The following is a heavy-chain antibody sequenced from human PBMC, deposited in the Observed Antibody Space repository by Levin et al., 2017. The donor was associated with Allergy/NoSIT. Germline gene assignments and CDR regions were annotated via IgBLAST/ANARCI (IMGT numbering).Heavy chain of an antibody. Sequence: GGSLRLSCAASGFTFSSYSMNWVRQAPGKGLEWVSSISSSSSYIYYADSVKGRFTISRDNAKNSLYLQMNSLRAEDTAVYYCAREFYDSSGYYYYFDYWGQGTLVTVSS. CDR2: ISSSSSYI. V-gene: IGHV3-21*01. CDR3: AREFYDSSGYYYYFDY. CDR1: GFTFSSYS. J-gene: IGHJ4*02. D-gene: IGHD3-22*01.